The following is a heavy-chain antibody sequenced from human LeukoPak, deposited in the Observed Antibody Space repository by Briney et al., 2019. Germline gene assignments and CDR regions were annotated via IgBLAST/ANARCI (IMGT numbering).Heavy chain of an antibody. D-gene: IGHD5-24*01. V-gene: IGHV3-23*01. Sequence: PGGSLRLSCAASGFTFSSYAMSWVRQAPGKGLEWVSAISGSGGSTYYADSVTGRFTISRDNSKHTLYLQMNSLRAEDTAVYYCAKVPVVEMATMPPAYWGQGTLVTVSS. CDR3: AKVPVVEMATMPPAY. CDR2: ISGSGGST. J-gene: IGHJ4*02. CDR1: GFTFSSYA.